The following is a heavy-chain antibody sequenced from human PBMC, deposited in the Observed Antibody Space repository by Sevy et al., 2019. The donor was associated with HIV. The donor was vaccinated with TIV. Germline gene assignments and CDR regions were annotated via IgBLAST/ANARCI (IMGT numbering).Heavy chain of an antibody. CDR1: GFTFSSYA. D-gene: IGHD1-7*01. Sequence: GGSLRLSCAASGFTFSSYAMSWVRQAPGKGVEWVSGLSGNGGSTNYADSVKGRFALSRDNSKNTLYLQMNNLRAEDTAIYFCAKDRIWELGDAFDIWGQGTMVTVSS. J-gene: IGHJ3*02. V-gene: IGHV3-23*01. CDR3: AKDRIWELGDAFDI. CDR2: LSGNGGST.